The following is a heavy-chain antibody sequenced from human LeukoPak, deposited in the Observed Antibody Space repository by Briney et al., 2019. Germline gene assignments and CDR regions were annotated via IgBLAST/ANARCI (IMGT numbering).Heavy chain of an antibody. J-gene: IGHJ4*02. D-gene: IGHD2/OR15-2a*01. CDR1: GGSIGSYY. CDR3: ARSLSLDY. CDR2: IYYSGST. V-gene: IGHV4-59*12. Sequence: SETLSLTCTVSGGSIGSYYWSWIRQPPGKGLEWIGYIYYSGSTNYNPSLKSRVTMSVDTSKNQFSLNLRSVTAADTAVYYCARSLSLDYWGQGTLVTVSS.